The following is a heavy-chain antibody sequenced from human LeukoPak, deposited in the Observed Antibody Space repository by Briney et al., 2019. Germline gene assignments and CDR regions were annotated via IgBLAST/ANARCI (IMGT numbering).Heavy chain of an antibody. V-gene: IGHV4-34*01. D-gene: IGHD6-13*01. CDR3: ARVGYIAAAEDAFDI. CDR1: GFTFSSYS. J-gene: IGHJ3*02. CDR2: INHSGST. Sequence: PGGSLRLSCAASGFTFSSYSMNWIRQPPGKGLEWIGEINHSGSTNYNPSLKSRVTISVDTSKNQFSLKLSSVTAADTAVYYCARVGYIAAAEDAFDIWGQGTMVTVSS.